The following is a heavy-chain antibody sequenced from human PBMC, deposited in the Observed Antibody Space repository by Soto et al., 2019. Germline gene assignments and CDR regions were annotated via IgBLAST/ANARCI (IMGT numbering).Heavy chain of an antibody. Sequence: PGGSLRLSCAASGFTFSDFWMSWVRQAPGKGLEWVANIKQDGSEKYCVDSVRGRFTISRDNAKNSLYLQMNSLRAEDTAVYYCARSRGFNCWGQGTLVTVSS. CDR1: GFTFSDFW. J-gene: IGHJ4*02. CDR3: ARSRGFNC. V-gene: IGHV3-7*01. CDR2: IKQDGSEK.